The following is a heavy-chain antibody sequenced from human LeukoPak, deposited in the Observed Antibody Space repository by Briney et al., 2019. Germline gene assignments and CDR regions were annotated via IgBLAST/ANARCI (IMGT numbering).Heavy chain of an antibody. CDR2: ISYAGRA. Sequence: SGTLSLTCSVSGASMNTTNFYWAWIRQPPGKGLESIGSISYAGRAYFNPSLNSRVTIFVDTSNNQFSLKLSSVTAADTAVYYCARQGTMTRGGYWLDPWGQGTLVIASS. CDR3: ARQGTMTRGGYWLDP. D-gene: IGHD3-10*01. CDR1: GASMNTTNFY. V-gene: IGHV4-39*01. J-gene: IGHJ5*02.